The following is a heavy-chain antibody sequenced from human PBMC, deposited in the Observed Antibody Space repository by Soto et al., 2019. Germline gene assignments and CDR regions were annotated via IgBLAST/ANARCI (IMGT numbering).Heavy chain of an antibody. CDR2: ISSSGVSK. CDR1: GFGSANYA. D-gene: IGHD3-9*01. CDR3: ATSFRIFTDCSVFDF. V-gene: IGHV3-23*01. Sequence: GGSLRLSCAASGFGSANYAMTRVRQAPGKGLEWVSTISSSGVSKYYADSVKGRFTISRDNSKNTLHLQMNSLRAEDRAVYYCATSFRIFTDCSVFDFWGKGTMVTVSS. J-gene: IGHJ3*01.